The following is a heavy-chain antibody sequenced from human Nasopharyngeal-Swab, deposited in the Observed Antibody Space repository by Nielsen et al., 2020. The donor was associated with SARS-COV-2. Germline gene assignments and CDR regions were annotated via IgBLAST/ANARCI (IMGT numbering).Heavy chain of an antibody. CDR3: AKVTTPAYYYYMDV. CDR2: IYYSGST. V-gene: IGHV4-59*01. CDR1: GGSISSYY. J-gene: IGHJ6*03. Sequence: SGTLSLTCTVSGGSISSYYWSWIRQPPGKGLEWIGYIYYSGSTNYNPSLKSRVTISVDTSKNQFSLKLSSVTAADTAVYYCAKVTTPAYYYYMDVWGKGTTVTVSS. D-gene: IGHD1-14*01.